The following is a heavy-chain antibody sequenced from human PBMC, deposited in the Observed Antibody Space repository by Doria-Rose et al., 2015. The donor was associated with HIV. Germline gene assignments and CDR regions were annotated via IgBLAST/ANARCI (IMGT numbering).Heavy chain of an antibody. V-gene: IGHV3-9*01. Sequence: VQLQESGGGLVQPGRSLRLSCVGSGFSFESYAMHWVRLAPGKGLEWVAGISWDSGAKGNADSVEGRFTISRDNAKKSVYLEMRSLRPEDTAFYYCAKAPIIGPKYYFYMDVWGKGTSVTASS. CDR1: GFSFESYA. J-gene: IGHJ6*03. D-gene: IGHD3-3*01. CDR2: ISWDSGAK. CDR3: AKAPIIGPKYYFYMDV.